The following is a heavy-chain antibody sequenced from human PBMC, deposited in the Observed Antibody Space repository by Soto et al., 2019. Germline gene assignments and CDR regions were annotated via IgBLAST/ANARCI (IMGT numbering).Heavy chain of an antibody. CDR1: GFTLSSHG. J-gene: IGHJ5*02. V-gene: IGHV3-30*18. CDR3: AKDWGGSGGYNYFDP. D-gene: IGHD6-19*01. CDR2: MSHDGTAE. Sequence: QVHLVESGGGLVQPGTSLRLSCAASGFTLSSHGMHWVRQAPGKGLEWVAMMSHDGTAEYYLDSVKGRFTISRDISKNTVFLQMDSLRPEDTAMYYCAKDWGGSGGYNYFDPWGQGTLVTVSS.